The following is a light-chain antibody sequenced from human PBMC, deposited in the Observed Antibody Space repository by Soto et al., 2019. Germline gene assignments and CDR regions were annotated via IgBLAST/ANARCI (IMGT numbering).Light chain of an antibody. J-gene: IGLJ3*02. CDR1: SSNIGAGYD. Sequence: QSVLTQPPSVSGAPGQRVTISCTGSSSNIGAGYDVHWYQQLPGTAPKLLIYGNSNRPSGVPDRFSGSKSGTSASLAITGLQAGDEADYCCQSYDSRLSGSVFGGGTKLTVL. CDR3: QSYDSRLSGSV. CDR2: GNS. V-gene: IGLV1-40*01.